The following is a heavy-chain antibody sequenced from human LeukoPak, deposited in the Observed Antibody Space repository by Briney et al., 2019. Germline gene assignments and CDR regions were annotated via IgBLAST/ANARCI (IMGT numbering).Heavy chain of an antibody. D-gene: IGHD5-12*01. J-gene: IGHJ6*03. CDR3: AKGGGYEAQYYYYYLDV. CDR2: IRYDGSNK. Sequence: GGSLRLSCAASGFTFSSYGMHWVRQAPGKELEWVAFIRYDGSNKYYADSVKGRFTISRDNSKNTLYLQMKSLRAEDTAAYYCAKGGGYEAQYYYYYLDVWGKGTTVTISS. CDR1: GFTFSSYG. V-gene: IGHV3-30*02.